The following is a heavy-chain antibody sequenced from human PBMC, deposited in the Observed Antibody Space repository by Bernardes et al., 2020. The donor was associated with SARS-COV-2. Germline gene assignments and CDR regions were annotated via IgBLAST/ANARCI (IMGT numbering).Heavy chain of an antibody. CDR3: AKDLKAIWYRYGSDAFDI. CDR1: GFTFSSYA. V-gene: IGHV3-23*01. Sequence: GGSLRLSCAASGFTFSSYAMSWVRQAPGKGLEWVSAISGSGGSTYHADSVKGRFTISRDNSKNTLYLQMNSLRAEDTAVYYCAKDLKAIWYRYGSDAFDIWGQGTMVTVSS. J-gene: IGHJ3*02. D-gene: IGHD5-18*01. CDR2: ISGSGGST.